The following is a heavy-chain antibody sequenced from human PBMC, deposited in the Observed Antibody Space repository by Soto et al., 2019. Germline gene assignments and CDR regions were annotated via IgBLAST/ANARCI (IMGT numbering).Heavy chain of an antibody. D-gene: IGHD2-2*01. CDR1: GFTFSRYD. V-gene: IGHV3-30*18. Sequence: VGSLRLSCAGAGFTFSRYDMHWVRQAPGRGLEWVAHISYHGSDTFYVDSVKGRFTISRDNSKNTLYLQTSSLRPDDTAVYYCVKGKGSTGEFDSWGQGTLVTVSS. CDR2: ISYHGSDT. J-gene: IGHJ4*02. CDR3: VKGKGSTGEFDS.